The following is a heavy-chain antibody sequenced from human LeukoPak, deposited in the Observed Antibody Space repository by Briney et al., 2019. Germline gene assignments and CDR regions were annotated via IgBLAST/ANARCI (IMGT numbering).Heavy chain of an antibody. J-gene: IGHJ4*02. Sequence: ASVKVSCKASGYSFNSQGMNWVRQAPGQGLEWMGWINTNTGNPTYAQGFTGRFVFSLDTSVSTAYLQISSLKAEDTAVYYCARAGQLECRVWGQGTLVTVSS. D-gene: IGHD6-6*01. CDR2: INTNTGNP. CDR3: ARAGQLECRV. V-gene: IGHV7-4-1*02. CDR1: GYSFNSQG.